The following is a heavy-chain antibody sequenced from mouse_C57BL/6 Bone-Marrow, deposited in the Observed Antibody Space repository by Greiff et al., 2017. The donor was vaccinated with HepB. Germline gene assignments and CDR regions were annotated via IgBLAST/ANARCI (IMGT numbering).Heavy chain of an antibody. CDR2: IRNKANNHAT. CDR3: TAANWDDWFAY. V-gene: IGHV6-6*01. J-gene: IGHJ3*01. D-gene: IGHD4-1*01. CDR1: GFTFSDAW. Sequence: EVKLEESGGGLVQPGGSMKLSCAASGFTFSDAWMDWVRQSPEKGLEWVAEIRNKANNHATYYAESVKGRFTISRDDSKSSVYLQMNSLRAEDTGIYYCTAANWDDWFAYWGQGTLVTVSA.